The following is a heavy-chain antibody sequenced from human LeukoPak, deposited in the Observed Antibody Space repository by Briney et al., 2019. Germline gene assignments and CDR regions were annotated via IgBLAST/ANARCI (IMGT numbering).Heavy chain of an antibody. CDR2: IYYSGST. Sequence: SETLSLTCTVSGGSISSYYWSWIRQPPGKGLEWIGYIYYSGSTNYNPSLKSRVTISVDTSKNQFSLKLSSVTAADTAVYYCARGKHYDILTGYYKDAFDIWGQGTMVTVSS. V-gene: IGHV4-59*01. CDR1: GGSISSYY. D-gene: IGHD3-9*01. J-gene: IGHJ3*02. CDR3: ARGKHYDILTGYYKDAFDI.